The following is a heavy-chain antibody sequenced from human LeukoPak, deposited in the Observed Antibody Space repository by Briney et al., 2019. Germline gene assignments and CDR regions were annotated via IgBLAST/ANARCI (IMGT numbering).Heavy chain of an antibody. J-gene: IGHJ4*02. Sequence: SETLSLTCSVSGYSISSGFYWDWIRQPPGKGLEWIGSFHHSGSTPYNPSLNSRVSISVDTSKNQFSLKLSSVTAADTAVYYCARARRYCSSTSCYLFDYWGQGTLVTVSS. CDR1: GYSISSGFY. CDR2: FHHSGST. CDR3: ARARRYCSSTSCYLFDY. D-gene: IGHD2-2*01. V-gene: IGHV4-38-2*02.